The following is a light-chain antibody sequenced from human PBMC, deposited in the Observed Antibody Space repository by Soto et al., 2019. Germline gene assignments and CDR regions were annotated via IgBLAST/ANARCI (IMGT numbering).Light chain of an antibody. CDR1: MRDVGAYNL. CDR3: SAYTARSTLV. CDR2: EVR. V-gene: IGLV2-14*01. Sequence: QSALTQPASVAGSAGQSITISCSGTMRDVGAYNLVSWYQQHPGTDPKLIIYEVRNRPSGISSRFSGSRSGNTASLTISVLQSEDEGEYYCSAYTARSTLVFGGGTKLTVL. J-gene: IGLJ3*02.